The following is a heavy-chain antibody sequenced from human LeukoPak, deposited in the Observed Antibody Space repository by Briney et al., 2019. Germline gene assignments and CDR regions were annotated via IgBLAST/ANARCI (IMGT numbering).Heavy chain of an antibody. Sequence: PGGSLTLSCAASGFTFSSYAMSWVRQAPGKGLEWVSAISGSGGSTYYADSVKGRFTISRDNSKNTLYLQMNSLGAEDTAVYYCAKRVIAAAGSLDYWGQGTLVTVSS. J-gene: IGHJ4*02. D-gene: IGHD6-13*01. CDR1: GFTFSSYA. CDR3: AKRVIAAAGSLDY. V-gene: IGHV3-23*01. CDR2: ISGSGGST.